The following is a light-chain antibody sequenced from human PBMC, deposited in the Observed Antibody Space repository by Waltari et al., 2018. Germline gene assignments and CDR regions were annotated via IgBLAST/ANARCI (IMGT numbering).Light chain of an antibody. Sequence: GGARQSVGGPCAWYQQKRGQAPRLLLYGASTRGVGFPGRFRGSGSRTGFSLTISRREPEDFAVYYCQHYVGLRVRFGQGSKVEI. J-gene: IGKJ1*01. CDR3: QHYVGLRVR. CDR1: QSVGGPC. CDR2: GAS. V-gene: IGKV3-20*01.